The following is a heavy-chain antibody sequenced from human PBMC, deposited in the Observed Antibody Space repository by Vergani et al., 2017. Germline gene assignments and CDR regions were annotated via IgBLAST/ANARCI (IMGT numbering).Heavy chain of an antibody. D-gene: IGHD6-13*01. Sequence: QVQLVQSGAEVKKPGSSVKVSCKASGGTFSSYAISWVRQAPGKGLEWMGGIIPIFGTANYAQKFQGRVTITADESTSTAYMELSSLRSEDTAVYYCARVSLGIAAAEGHPLGPWGQGTLVTVSS. CDR1: GGTFSSYA. J-gene: IGHJ5*02. V-gene: IGHV1-69*01. CDR3: ARVSLGIAAAEGHPLGP. CDR2: IIPIFGTA.